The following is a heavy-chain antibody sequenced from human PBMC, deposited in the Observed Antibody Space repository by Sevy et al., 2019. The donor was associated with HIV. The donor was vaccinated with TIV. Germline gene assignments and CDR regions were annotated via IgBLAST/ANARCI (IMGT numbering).Heavy chain of an antibody. CDR2: IKPDGSEG. J-gene: IGHJ4*02. Sequence: GGSLRLSCAASGFTFSSYWMAWVRQPPGKGLEWVANIKPDGSEGYYVASVKGRFTISRDNAKNSLYLQLVSLRAEDTAVYYCTRCSVAGPGDYWGQGTLVTVSS. V-gene: IGHV3-7*01. CDR1: GFTFSSYW. D-gene: IGHD6-19*01. CDR3: TRCSVAGPGDY.